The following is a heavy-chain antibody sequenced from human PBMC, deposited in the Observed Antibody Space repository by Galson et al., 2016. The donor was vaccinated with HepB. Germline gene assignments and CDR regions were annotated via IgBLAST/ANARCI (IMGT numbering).Heavy chain of an antibody. J-gene: IGHJ3*01. CDR2: SHHNGSA. CDR3: ARRAGDEDAFDV. CDR1: GASVSTPGYS. D-gene: IGHD7-27*01. Sequence: TLSLTCVVSGASVSTPGYSWSWIRQPPGKGLECIGFSHHNGSAYYNPSPKSRVTISVDRSKNEFSLRLNSVTAADTAVYFCARRAGDEDAFDVWGQGTMVTVSS. V-gene: IGHV4-30-2*01.